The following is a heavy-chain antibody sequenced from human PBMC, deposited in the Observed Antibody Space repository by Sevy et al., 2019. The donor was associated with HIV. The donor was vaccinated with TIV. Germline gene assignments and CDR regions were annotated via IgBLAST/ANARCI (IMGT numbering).Heavy chain of an antibody. Sequence: GGSLRLSCAASGFTFSSYAMSWVRQAPGKGLEWVSAISGSGGSTYYADSVKGRFTISRDNSKNTLYLQINSLRAEDTAVYYCAKVVTAMGSALYYYYGMDVWGQGTTVTVSS. V-gene: IGHV3-23*01. CDR2: ISGSGGST. J-gene: IGHJ6*02. D-gene: IGHD5-18*01. CDR3: AKVVTAMGSALYYYYGMDV. CDR1: GFTFSSYA.